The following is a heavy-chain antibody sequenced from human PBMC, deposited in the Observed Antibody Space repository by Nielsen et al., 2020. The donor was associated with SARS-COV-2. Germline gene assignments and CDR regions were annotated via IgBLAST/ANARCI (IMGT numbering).Heavy chain of an antibody. CDR2: ISWNSGSI. CDR1: GFTFDDYA. Sequence: GGSLRLSCAASGFTFDDYAMHWVRQAPGKGLEWVSGISWNSGSIGYADSVKGRFTISRDNAKNSLYLQMNSLRAEDTALYHCARGSIAVPHPFDYWGQGTLVTVSS. D-gene: IGHD6-19*01. J-gene: IGHJ4*02. V-gene: IGHV3-9*01. CDR3: ARGSIAVPHPFDY.